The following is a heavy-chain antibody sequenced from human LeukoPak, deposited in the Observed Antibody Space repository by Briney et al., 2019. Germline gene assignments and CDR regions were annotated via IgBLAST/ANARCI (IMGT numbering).Heavy chain of an antibody. V-gene: IGHV4-59*08. CDR1: GGSLSSYY. Sequence: SETLSLTCTVSGGSLSSYYWSWIRQPPGKGLEWIGYIYYSGSTNYNPSLKSRVTISVDTSKNQFSLKLSSVSAADTAVYYCARSSGYLFDPWGQGILVTASS. D-gene: IGHD3-22*01. J-gene: IGHJ5*02. CDR3: ARSSGYLFDP. CDR2: IYYSGST.